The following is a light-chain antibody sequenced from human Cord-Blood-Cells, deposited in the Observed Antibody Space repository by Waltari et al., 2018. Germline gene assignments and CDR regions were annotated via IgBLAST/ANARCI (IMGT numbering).Light chain of an antibody. CDR2: DVS. CDR1: SSDVGGYNY. J-gene: IGLJ3*02. Sequence: QSALTQPRSVSGSPGQSVTISCTGTSSDVGGYNYVPGYQQHPGKAPKLMIYDVSQRPAGVPDRFSGSKSGNTASLTISGLQAEDEADYYCCSYAGSYTWVFGGGTKLTVL. CDR3: CSYAGSYTWV. V-gene: IGLV2-11*01.